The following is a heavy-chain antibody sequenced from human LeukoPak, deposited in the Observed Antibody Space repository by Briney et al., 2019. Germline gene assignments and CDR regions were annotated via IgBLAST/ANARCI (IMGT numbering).Heavy chain of an antibody. V-gene: IGHV4-34*01. D-gene: IGHD2-2*01. CDR3: ARAGRYCSSTSCWFDY. CDR2: INHSGST. CDR1: GGSSSGYY. J-gene: IGHJ4*02. Sequence: SETLSLTCAVYGGSSSGYYWSWIRQPPGKGLEWIGEINHSGSTNYNPSLKSRVTISVDTSKNQFSLKLSSVTAADTAVYYCARAGRYCSSTSCWFDYWGQGTLVTVSS.